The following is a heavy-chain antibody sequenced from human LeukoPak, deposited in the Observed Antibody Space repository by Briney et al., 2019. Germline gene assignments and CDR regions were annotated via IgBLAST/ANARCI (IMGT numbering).Heavy chain of an antibody. CDR3: AREPSNYQNFDY. CDR2: IYHSGST. V-gene: IGHV4-30-2*01. J-gene: IGHJ4*02. CDR1: GGSISSGGYY. D-gene: IGHD4-11*01. Sequence: PSQTLSLTCTVSGGSISSGGYYWSWIRQPPGKGLEWIGYIYHSGSTYYNPSLKSRVTISVDRSKNQFSLKLSSVTAADTAVYYCAREPSNYQNFDYWGQGTLVTVSS.